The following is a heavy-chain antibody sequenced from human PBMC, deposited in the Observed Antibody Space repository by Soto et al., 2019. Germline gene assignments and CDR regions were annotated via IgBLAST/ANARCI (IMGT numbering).Heavy chain of an antibody. CDR2: IKSDGSDT. CDR3: ARGCDSVACYGFY. Sequence: GESLKISCAASGFSFSGHWMHWVRQAPGKGLAWVSGIKSDGSDTNYADSVKGRFTVSRDNAKNTLYLQMSSLSAEDTAVYFCARGCDSVACYGFYWGQGALVTVSS. CDR1: GFSFSGHW. J-gene: IGHJ4*02. V-gene: IGHV3-74*01. D-gene: IGHD5-18*01.